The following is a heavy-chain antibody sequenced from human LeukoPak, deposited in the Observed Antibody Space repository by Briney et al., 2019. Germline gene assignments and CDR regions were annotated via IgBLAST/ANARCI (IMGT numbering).Heavy chain of an antibody. CDR3: AKDFGPRGVGATPQY. CDR1: GFPFDDYG. Sequence: GGSLRLSCAASGFPFDDYGMLLVRQGPGKGLEWVSFISWHGETTYYSDSVKGRFTISRDSGTNSLYLQMNRLRTEDTGFYYCAKDFGPRGVGATPQYWGQGTVVIVSS. D-gene: IGHD1-26*01. V-gene: IGHV3-43D*03. CDR2: ISWHGETT. J-gene: IGHJ4*02.